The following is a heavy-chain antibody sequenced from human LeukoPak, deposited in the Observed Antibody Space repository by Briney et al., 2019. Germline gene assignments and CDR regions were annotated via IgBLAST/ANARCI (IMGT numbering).Heavy chain of an antibody. CDR3: ARRGWFGESPHYYMDV. Sequence: SETLSLTCSVSGGSNSADYWIWIRQPAGKGLEYIGRYYPNGSTNYNPSLKSRVTMSVDTSKNQFSLKLSSVTAADTAVYYCARRGWFGESPHYYMDVWGKGTTVTTSS. V-gene: IGHV4-4*07. J-gene: IGHJ6*03. CDR2: YYPNGST. D-gene: IGHD3-10*01. CDR1: GGSNSADY.